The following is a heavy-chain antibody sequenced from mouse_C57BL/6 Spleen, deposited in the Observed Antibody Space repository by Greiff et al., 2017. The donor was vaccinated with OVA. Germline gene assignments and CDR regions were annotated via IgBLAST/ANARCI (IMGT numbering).Heavy chain of an antibody. CDR1: GFTFNTYA. CDR2: IRSKSSNYAT. CDR3: VRDPTTVVATDWYFDV. Sequence: DVKLQESGGGLVQPTGSLKLSCAASGFTFNTYAMHWVRQAPGKGLEWVARIRSKSSNYATYYADSVKDRFTISRDDSQSMLYLQMNNLKTEDTAMYYCVRDPTTVVATDWYFDVWGTGTTVTVSS. D-gene: IGHD1-1*01. V-gene: IGHV10-3*01. J-gene: IGHJ1*03.